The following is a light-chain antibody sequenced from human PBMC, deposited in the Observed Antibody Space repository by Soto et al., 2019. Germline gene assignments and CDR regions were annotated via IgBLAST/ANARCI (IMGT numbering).Light chain of an antibody. J-gene: IGKJ1*01. CDR1: QDITYY. Sequence: DIQMTQSPSSLSASVGDRVTITCQASQDITYYLNWYQQKPGKAPKLLIYDASTLQTGVPSRFAGSGSGTDFTFTISSLQPEDSATYYCPHYGNRPRTVGQGTKVEIK. CDR2: DAS. V-gene: IGKV1-33*01. CDR3: PHYGNRPRT.